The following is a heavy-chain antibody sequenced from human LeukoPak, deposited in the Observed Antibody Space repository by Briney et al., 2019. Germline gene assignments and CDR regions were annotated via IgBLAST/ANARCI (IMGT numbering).Heavy chain of an antibody. CDR2: ICSGDTI. D-gene: IGHD3-10*01. CDR3: ASILRSSSGYYFDY. CDR1: GFTVSTNY. J-gene: IGHJ4*02. Sequence: AGGSLRLSCAASGFTVSTNYMSWVRQAPGKGLEWVSVICSGDTIFYADSVRGKFTISRDNSKNTLYLQMNSLRAEDTAVYYCASILRSSSGYYFDYWGQGTLVTVSS. V-gene: IGHV3-66*01.